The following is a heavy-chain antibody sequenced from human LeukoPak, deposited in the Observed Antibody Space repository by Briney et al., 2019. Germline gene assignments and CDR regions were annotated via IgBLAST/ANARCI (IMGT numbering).Heavy chain of an antibody. D-gene: IGHD3-10*01. CDR3: AKGGYYGSGSYYNPYYYYYMDV. J-gene: IGHJ6*03. V-gene: IGHV3-23*01. CDR1: GFTFSSYG. CDR2: ISGSGGST. Sequence: PGGSLRLSCAASGFTFSSYGMSWVRQAPGKGLEWVSAISGSGGSTYYADSVKGRFTISRDNSKNTLYLQMNSLRAEDTAVYYCAKGGYYGSGSYYNPYYYYYMDVWGKGTTVTISS.